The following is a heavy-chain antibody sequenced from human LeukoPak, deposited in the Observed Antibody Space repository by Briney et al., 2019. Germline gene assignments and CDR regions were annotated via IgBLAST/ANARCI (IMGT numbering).Heavy chain of an antibody. D-gene: IGHD3-22*01. CDR1: GYSFTTNW. CDR3: ARRSYDSSVYYRYMYYFDY. Sequence: GESLKISCKGSGYSFTTNWIGWVRQMPGKGLEGMGSIYPCDSDTRYSPSFQGQVTISVDKSISTAYLQWSSLKASDTAMYYCARRSYDSSVYYRYMYYFDYWGQGTLVTVSS. CDR2: IYPCDSDT. J-gene: IGHJ4*02. V-gene: IGHV5-51*01.